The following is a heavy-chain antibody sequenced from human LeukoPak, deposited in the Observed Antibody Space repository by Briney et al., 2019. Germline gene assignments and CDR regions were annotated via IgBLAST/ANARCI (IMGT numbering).Heavy chain of an antibody. Sequence: ASVKVSCKASGYTFTSYDINWVRQATGQGLEWMGWMNPNSGNTGYAQKFQGRVTMTRNTSISTSYMELSSLRSEDTAVYYCARVRGRAKYYYDSSGYSPNQYYFDYWGQGTLVTVSS. J-gene: IGHJ4*02. CDR3: ARVRGRAKYYYDSSGYSPNQYYFDY. D-gene: IGHD3-22*01. CDR2: MNPNSGNT. CDR1: GYTFTSYD. V-gene: IGHV1-8*01.